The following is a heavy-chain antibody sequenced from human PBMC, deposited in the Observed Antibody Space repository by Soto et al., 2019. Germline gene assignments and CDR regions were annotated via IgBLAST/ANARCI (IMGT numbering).Heavy chain of an antibody. V-gene: IGHV3-74*01. Sequence: EVQLVESGGGLVQPGGSLRLSCAASGFTFSSYWMHWFRQAPGKGLVWVSRINSDGSTISYADSVKGRFTISRDNAKNTLYLQMNNLSAEYTAVYYCARVGTGNWYFDLWGRGTLVTVSS. CDR3: ARVGTGNWYFDL. D-gene: IGHD1-1*01. CDR1: GFTFSSYW. CDR2: INSDGSTI. J-gene: IGHJ2*01.